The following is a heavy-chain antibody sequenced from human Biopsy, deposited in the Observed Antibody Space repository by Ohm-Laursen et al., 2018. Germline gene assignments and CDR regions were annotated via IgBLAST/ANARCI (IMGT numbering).Heavy chain of an antibody. V-gene: IGHV4-31*01. CDR1: GGSISTDLNY. J-gene: IGHJ6*02. CDR2: IYHSGTT. CDR3: ARATVETASFDF. D-gene: IGHD5-18*01. Sequence: TLSLTCTVSGGSISTDLNYWSWIRQHPGKGLEWIGYIYHSGTTYYNPSLESQVTISIDTSKNQFSLKVTSVTAADTAVYYCARATVETASFDFWGQGTTVTVSS.